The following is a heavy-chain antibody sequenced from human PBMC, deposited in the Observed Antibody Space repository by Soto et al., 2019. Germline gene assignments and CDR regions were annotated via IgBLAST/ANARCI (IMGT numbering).Heavy chain of an antibody. J-gene: IGHJ4*02. D-gene: IGHD6-19*01. Sequence: SETLSLTCTVSGGSISSYYWSWIRQPPGKGLEWIGYIYYSGSTNYNPSLKSRVTISADTSKSQFSLKLSSVTAADTAVYYCAGTTQWLAFDYWGQGALVTVS. CDR3: AGTTQWLAFDY. V-gene: IGHV4-59*08. CDR2: IYYSGST. CDR1: GGSISSYY.